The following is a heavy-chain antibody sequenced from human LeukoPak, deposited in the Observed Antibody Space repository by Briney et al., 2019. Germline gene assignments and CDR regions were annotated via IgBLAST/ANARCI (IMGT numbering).Heavy chain of an antibody. CDR3: ARDGSGSQKGCWFDP. D-gene: IGHD3-10*01. CDR2: ISAYNGNT. CDR1: GYTFTSYG. Sequence: ASVKVSCKASGYTFTSYGISWVRQAPGQGLEWMGWISAYNGNTNYAQKLQGRVTMTTDTSTSTAYMELRSLRSDDTAVYYCARDGSGSQKGCWFDPWGQGTLVTVSS. V-gene: IGHV1-18*01. J-gene: IGHJ5*02.